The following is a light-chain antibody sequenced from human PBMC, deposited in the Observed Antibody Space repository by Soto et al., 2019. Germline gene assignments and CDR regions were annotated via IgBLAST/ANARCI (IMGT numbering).Light chain of an antibody. CDR3: QLYYGATRV. J-gene: IGLJ3*02. V-gene: IGLV7-43*01. CDR2: STS. Sequence: QTVATQEPSLTVSLGGTVTLTCSSSTGAVTSTHYANWFQQKPGQPPRSLIYSTSNKYSWTPARFSGSLLGGSAALTLSDVQPEDEADYYCQLYYGATRVFGGGTKLTVL. CDR1: TGAVTSTHY.